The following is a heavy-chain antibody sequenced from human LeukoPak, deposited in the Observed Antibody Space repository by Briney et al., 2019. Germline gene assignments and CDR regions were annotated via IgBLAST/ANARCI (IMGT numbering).Heavy chain of an antibody. J-gene: IGHJ4*02. V-gene: IGHV3-7*05. Sequence: GGSLRLSCAAPGFTFRSYWMSWVRQAPGKGLEWVANIKQDGTETYYADSVNGRFTISRDNAKNSLYLQMNSLTAEDTAVYYCATLIRRLLSPKYYFDYWGQGALVTVSA. CDR2: IKQDGTET. CDR1: GFTFRSYW. CDR3: ATLIRRLLSPKYYFDY. D-gene: IGHD2-8*01.